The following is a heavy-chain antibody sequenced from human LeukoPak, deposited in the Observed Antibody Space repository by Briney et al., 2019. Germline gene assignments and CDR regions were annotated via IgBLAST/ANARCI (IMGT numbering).Heavy chain of an antibody. D-gene: IGHD3-3*01. J-gene: IGHJ4*02. CDR1: GFTFSGFA. V-gene: IGHV3-23*01. CDR3: AKGHYDDWYYFDY. Sequence: GGSLRLPCATSGFTFSGFAMCWVRQAPGKGLEWVSAITTSGGETNYADSVKGRFTISRDNSKSTLFLQMHSLRGDDTAVYYCAKGHYDDWYYFDYWGQGAPVTVSS. CDR2: ITTSGGET.